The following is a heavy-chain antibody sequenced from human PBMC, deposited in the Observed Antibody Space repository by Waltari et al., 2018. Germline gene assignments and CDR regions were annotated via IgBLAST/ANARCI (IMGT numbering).Heavy chain of an antibody. V-gene: IGHV3-33*01. Sequence: QVQLVESGGGVVQPGRSLRLSCAASGFTFSSYGMHWVRQAPGKGLEWVAVIWEDGSNKSYEDSVKGRLTSTKDNCKNTVYLQMNSLRAEDTAVYYCARVGEFTMVQDYDYYGMDVWGQGTTVTVSS. CDR2: IWEDGSNK. D-gene: IGHD3-10*01. J-gene: IGHJ6*02. CDR3: ARVGEFTMVQDYDYYGMDV. CDR1: GFTFSSYG.